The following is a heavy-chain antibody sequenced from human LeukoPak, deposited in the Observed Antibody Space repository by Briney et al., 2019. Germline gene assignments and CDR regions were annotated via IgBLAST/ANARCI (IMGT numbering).Heavy chain of an antibody. CDR2: IYYTGGT. D-gene: IGHD3-9*01. Sequence: PSETLSLTCTVSGASMSDYYWSWIRQPPGKGLEWIGYIYYTGGTNYNPSLKSRVTMSVDTPKNQISLKLSSVTAADSAVYYCVRRVRYFGQNDYWGQGTLVTVSS. CDR1: GASMSDYY. J-gene: IGHJ4*02. CDR3: VRRVRYFGQNDY. V-gene: IGHV4-59*08.